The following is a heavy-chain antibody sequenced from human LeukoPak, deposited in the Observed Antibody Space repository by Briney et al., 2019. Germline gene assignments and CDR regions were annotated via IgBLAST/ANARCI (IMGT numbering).Heavy chain of an antibody. Sequence: KCGGSLRLSCAASGFRFSDYYMSWSRQAPGKGLEWVSYISSGSSYTNYADSVKGRFTISRDNAKNSLYLQMNSLRAEDTAVYYCARAGTAMDVDYWGQGTLVTVAS. D-gene: IGHD5-18*01. CDR2: ISSGSSYT. V-gene: IGHV3-11*05. J-gene: IGHJ4*02. CDR1: GFRFSDYY. CDR3: ARAGTAMDVDY.